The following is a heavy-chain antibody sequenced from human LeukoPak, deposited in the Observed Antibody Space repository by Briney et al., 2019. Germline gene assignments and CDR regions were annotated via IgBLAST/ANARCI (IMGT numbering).Heavy chain of an antibody. D-gene: IGHD3-22*01. Sequence: GGSLRLSCAASGFTFSTYWMSWVRQAPGKGLEWVANINQDGSEKYYVDSVKGRFTISRDNAKNSLYLQMNSLKTEDTAVYYCARDRFDDRSGYYYHYQYYMDVWGKGTTVTVSS. CDR1: GFTFSTYW. V-gene: IGHV3-7*03. J-gene: IGHJ6*03. CDR2: INQDGSEK. CDR3: ARDRFDDRSGYYYHYQYYMDV.